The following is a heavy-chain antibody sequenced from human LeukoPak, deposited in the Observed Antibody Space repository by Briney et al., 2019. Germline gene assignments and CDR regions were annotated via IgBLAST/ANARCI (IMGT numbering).Heavy chain of an antibody. Sequence: PSETLSLTCAVYGGSFSGYYWSWIRQPPGKGLEWIGGINHSGSTNYNPSLKSRVTISVDTSKNQFSLKLSSVTAADTAVYYCAIGGTVTLRLFDYWGQGTLVTVSS. J-gene: IGHJ4*02. V-gene: IGHV4-34*01. CDR3: AIGGTVTLRLFDY. CDR1: GGSFSGYY. CDR2: INHSGST. D-gene: IGHD4-11*01.